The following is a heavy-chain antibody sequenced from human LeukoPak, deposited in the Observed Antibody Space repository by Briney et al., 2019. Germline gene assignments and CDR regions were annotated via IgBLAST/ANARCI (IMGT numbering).Heavy chain of an antibody. CDR3: TTGGSRDY. D-gene: IGHD3-10*01. CDR1: GFTFTNAS. Sequence: GGSLRLSCAASGFTFTNASLSWVRQAPGKGLEWVGRIKSKTDGGTTDYGAPVKGRFTVSRDDSKTTLYLQMNSLKTEDTAVYYCTTGGSRDYWGQGTLVTVSS. V-gene: IGHV3-15*01. CDR2: IKSKTDGGTT. J-gene: IGHJ4*02.